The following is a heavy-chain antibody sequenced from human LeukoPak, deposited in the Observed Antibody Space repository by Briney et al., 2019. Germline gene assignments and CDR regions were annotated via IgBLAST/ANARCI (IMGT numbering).Heavy chain of an antibody. CDR1: GGTFSSYA. Sequence: SVKVSCKASGGTFSSYAISWVRQAPGQGLEWMGGIIPIFGTANYAQKFQGRVTITADESTSTAYMELSSLRSEDTAVYYCARDRKQLVADWYFDLWGRGTLVTVSS. J-gene: IGHJ2*01. CDR2: IIPIFGTA. CDR3: ARDRKQLVADWYFDL. V-gene: IGHV1-69*13. D-gene: IGHD6-6*01.